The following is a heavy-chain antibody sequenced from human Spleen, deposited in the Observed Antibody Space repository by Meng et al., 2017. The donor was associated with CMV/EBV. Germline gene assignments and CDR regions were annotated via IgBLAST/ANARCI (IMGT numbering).Heavy chain of an antibody. CDR1: FPTFA. CDR3: ARGPKIPLGGVNLWPLEH. Sequence: FPTFAISGVRQAPGQGLEWMGGFIPVFGAPDYAQKFQDRLTITTDESTSSAYMELSSLRFEDTAVYFCARGPKIPLGGVNLWPLEHWGQGSLVTVSS. D-gene: IGHD3-16*01. J-gene: IGHJ4*02. V-gene: IGHV1-69*05. CDR2: FIPVFGAP.